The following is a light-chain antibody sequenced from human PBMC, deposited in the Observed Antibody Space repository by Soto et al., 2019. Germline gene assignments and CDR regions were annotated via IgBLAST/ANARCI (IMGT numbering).Light chain of an antibody. J-gene: IGKJ1*01. CDR3: QQYNSYSPP. CDR2: KAS. CDR1: QSISTW. V-gene: IGKV1-5*03. Sequence: DIQMTQSPSTLSASVGDRVTITCRASQSISTWLAWYQQEPGKAPKLLIHKASSLQSGVPSRFSGSGSGTDFTLTISSLHPDDFAPYYCQQYNSYSPPFGQGTRVEIK.